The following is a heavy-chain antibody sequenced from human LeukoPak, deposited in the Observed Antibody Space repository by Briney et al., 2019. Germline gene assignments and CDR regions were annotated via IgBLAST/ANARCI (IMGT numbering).Heavy chain of an antibody. V-gene: IGHV4-4*07. CDR2: IYTSGST. CDR1: GGSISSYY. J-gene: IGHJ3*02. Sequence: SETLSLTCTVSGGSISSYYWSWIRQPAGRGLEWIGRIYTSGSTNYNPSLKSRVTMSVDTSKNQFSLKLSSVTAADTAVYYCARDQWHCSSTSCYTDAFDIWGQGTMVTVSS. CDR3: ARDQWHCSSTSCYTDAFDI. D-gene: IGHD2-2*02.